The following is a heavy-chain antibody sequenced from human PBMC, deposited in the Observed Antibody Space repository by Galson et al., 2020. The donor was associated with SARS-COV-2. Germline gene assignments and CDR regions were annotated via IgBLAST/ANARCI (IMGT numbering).Heavy chain of an antibody. V-gene: IGHV3-30*18. CDR2: ISYDGSNK. CDR1: GFTFSSYG. D-gene: IGHD3-3*01. CDR3: AKDPAYYDCWSGYLAPPYDYYYYGMDV. Sequence: GESLKISCAASGFTFSSYGMHWVRQAPGKGLEWVAVISYDGSNKYYADSVNGRFTISRDNSKNTLYLQMNSLRAEDTAVYYCAKDPAYYDCWSGYLAPPYDYYYYGMDVWGQWTTVTVSS. J-gene: IGHJ6*02.